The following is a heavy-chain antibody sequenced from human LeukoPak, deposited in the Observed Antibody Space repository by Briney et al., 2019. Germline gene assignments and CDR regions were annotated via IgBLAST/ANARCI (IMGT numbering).Heavy chain of an antibody. V-gene: IGHV4-4*09. J-gene: IGHJ4*02. CDR3: AIHDYDSSGYVFGY. CDR1: GGSLSSYY. D-gene: IGHD3-22*01. Sequence: PSETLSLTCTVSGGSLSSYYWSCIRQPPGKGLEWIGYISTSGSTNNNPSLKSRVTISVDTSKNQFSLKLSSVTAADTAVYYCAIHDYDSSGYVFGYWGQGTLVTVSS. CDR2: ISTSGST.